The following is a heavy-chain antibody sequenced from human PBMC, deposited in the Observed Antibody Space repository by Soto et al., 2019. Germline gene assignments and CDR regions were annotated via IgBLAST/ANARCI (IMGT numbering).Heavy chain of an antibody. Sequence: GASVKVSCKASGYTFTSYGISWVRQAPGQGLEWKGWISAYNGNTNYAQKLQGRVTMTTDTSTSTAYMELRSLRSDDTAVYYCARDSVIVGSVYFDYWGQGTLVTVSS. CDR2: ISAYNGNT. V-gene: IGHV1-18*01. J-gene: IGHJ4*02. D-gene: IGHD1-26*01. CDR1: GYTFTSYG. CDR3: ARDSVIVGSVYFDY.